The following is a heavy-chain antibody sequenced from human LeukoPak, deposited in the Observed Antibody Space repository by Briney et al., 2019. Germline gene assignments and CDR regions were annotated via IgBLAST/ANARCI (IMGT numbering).Heavy chain of an antibody. Sequence: ASVKVSCKASGYTFTSYGISWVRQAPGQGLEWMGWISAYNGNTNYAQKLQGRVTMTRDTSTSTVYMELSSLRSEDTAVYYCARDGGISSSWYGWHYWGQGTLVTVSS. CDR2: ISAYNGNT. V-gene: IGHV1-18*04. J-gene: IGHJ4*02. CDR3: ARDGGISSSWYGWHY. D-gene: IGHD6-13*01. CDR1: GYTFTSYG.